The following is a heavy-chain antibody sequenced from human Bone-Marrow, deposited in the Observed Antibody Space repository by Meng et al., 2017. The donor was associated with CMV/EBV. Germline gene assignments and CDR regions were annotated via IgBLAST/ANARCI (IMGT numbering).Heavy chain of an antibody. CDR3: ARDIASGYDYYYYGMDV. J-gene: IGHJ6*02. D-gene: IGHD5-12*01. V-gene: IGHV3-30*02. CDR2: IRYDSTNK. CDR1: GFSFRDYG. Sequence: GESLKISCAASGFSFRDYGMHWVRQAPGKGLEWVAFIRYDSTNKYYGDSVKGRLTISRDNSKNTLYAQMNWLRVEDTAVYYCARDIASGYDYYYYGMDVWGQGTTVTVSS.